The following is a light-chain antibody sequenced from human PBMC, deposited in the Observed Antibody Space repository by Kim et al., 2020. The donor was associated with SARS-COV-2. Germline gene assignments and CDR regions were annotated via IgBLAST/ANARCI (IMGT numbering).Light chain of an antibody. Sequence: EIVLTQYPGTLSLSPGEGATLSCRASQSVSSAYLAWYQHKPGQAPRLLIYAASSRATGIPDRFSGSGSGTDFTLTISRLEPEDFAVYYCQQYGSSVPYTFGQGTKLEI. CDR3: QQYGSSVPYT. CDR2: AAS. V-gene: IGKV3-20*01. CDR1: QSVSSAY. J-gene: IGKJ2*01.